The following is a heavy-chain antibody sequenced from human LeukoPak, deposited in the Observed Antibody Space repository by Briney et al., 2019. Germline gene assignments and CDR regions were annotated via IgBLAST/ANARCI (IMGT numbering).Heavy chain of an antibody. J-gene: IGHJ4*02. CDR3: ARDLIRRITMVRGALGY. D-gene: IGHD3-10*01. Sequence: ASVKVSCKASGYTFTGYYMHWVRQAPGQGLEWMGWISPNSGGTNYAQKFQGRVTMTRDTSISTAYMELSRLRSDDTAVYYCARDLIRRITMVRGALGYWGQGTLVTVSS. CDR1: GYTFTGYY. CDR2: ISPNSGGT. V-gene: IGHV1-2*02.